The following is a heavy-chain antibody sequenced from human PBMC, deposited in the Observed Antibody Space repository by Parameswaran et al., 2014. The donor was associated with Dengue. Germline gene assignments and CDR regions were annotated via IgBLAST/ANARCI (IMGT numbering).Heavy chain of an antibody. CDR3: ARVGWGDYYYGMDV. CDR2: INPSGGST. J-gene: IGHJ6*01. D-gene: IGHD7-27*01. Sequence: WVRQAPGQGLEWMGMINPSGGSTAYERKFRGRVTMTRDPSTSTVYLELSSLTSEDTAVYYCARVGWGDYYYGMDVWGPRDHGHRLL. V-gene: IGHV1-46*01.